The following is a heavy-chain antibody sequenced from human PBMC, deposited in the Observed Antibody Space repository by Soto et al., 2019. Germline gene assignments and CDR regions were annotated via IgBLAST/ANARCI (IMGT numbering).Heavy chain of an antibody. CDR1: GFTFNTYW. D-gene: IGHD3-22*01. V-gene: IGHV3-74*01. CDR2: VKSDGSST. CDR3: ATGSGHYYAY. Sequence: PGGSLRLSCAASGFTFNTYWMHWVRQAPGKGLVWVSRVKSDGSSTTYADSVKGRFTISRDNAKSTVYLQMNSLRVDDTAVYYCATGSGHYYAYWGQGTLVTVSS. J-gene: IGHJ4*02.